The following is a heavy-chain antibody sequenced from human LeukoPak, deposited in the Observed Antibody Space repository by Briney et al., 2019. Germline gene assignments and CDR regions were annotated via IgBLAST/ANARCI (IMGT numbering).Heavy chain of an antibody. CDR1: GITFRSHW. J-gene: IGHJ3*02. Sequence: PGGSLRLSCAASGITFRSHWMHWVRQAPGKGLVWVSRINTDGTTTAYADSVKGRFTISRDNTKRTLYLQMNSLRVEDTAVYYCARGAGIARGAFDIWGQGTIMVTVSS. D-gene: IGHD6-13*01. CDR3: ARGAGIARGAFDI. V-gene: IGHV3-74*01. CDR2: INTDGTTT.